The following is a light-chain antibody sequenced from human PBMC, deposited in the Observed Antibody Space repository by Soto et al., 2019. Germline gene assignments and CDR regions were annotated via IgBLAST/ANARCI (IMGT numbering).Light chain of an antibody. CDR3: ISYIPSTTTHWV. J-gene: IGLJ3*02. CDR2: EVY. CDR1: NSDVGGYDL. Sequence: QSVLTQPASVSGFPGQSITISCTGTNSDVGGYDLVSWYQHHPGKAPKLLIFEVYNCPSGISDRFSGSKSGDTASLTISGLQAEDEADYYCISYIPSTTTHWVFGGGTKLTVL. V-gene: IGLV2-14*01.